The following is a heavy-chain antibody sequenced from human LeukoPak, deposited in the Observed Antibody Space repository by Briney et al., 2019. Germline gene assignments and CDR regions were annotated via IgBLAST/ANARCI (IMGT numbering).Heavy chain of an antibody. CDR2: INPNSGGT. V-gene: IGHV1-2*06. CDR3: ARESTWGSGAGI. Sequence: ASVKVSCTASGYSFTDYYIHWVRQAPGQGLEWMGRINPNSGGTNYAQKFQGRVTMTRDTSISTAYMDLSRLRSDDTAVYYCARESTWGSGAGIWGQGTLVTVSS. D-gene: IGHD3-10*01. J-gene: IGHJ3*02. CDR1: GYSFTDYY.